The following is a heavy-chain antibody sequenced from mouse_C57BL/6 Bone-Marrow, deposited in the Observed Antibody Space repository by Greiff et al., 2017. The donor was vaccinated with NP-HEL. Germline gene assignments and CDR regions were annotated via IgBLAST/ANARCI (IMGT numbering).Heavy chain of an antibody. J-gene: IGHJ3*01. V-gene: IGHV5-16*01. CDR2: INYDGSST. D-gene: IGHD1-1*01. Sequence: EVKLMESEGGLVQPGSSMKLSCTASGFTFSDYYMAWVRQVPEKGLEWVANINYDGSSTYYLDSLKSRFIISRDNAKNILYLQMSSLKSEDTATYYCAREAGGSSSFAYWGQGTLVTVSA. CDR1: GFTFSDYY. CDR3: AREAGGSSSFAY.